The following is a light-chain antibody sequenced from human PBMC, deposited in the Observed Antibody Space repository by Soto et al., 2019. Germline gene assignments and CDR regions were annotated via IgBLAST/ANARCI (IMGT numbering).Light chain of an antibody. CDR3: QQSHSIPWT. J-gene: IGKJ1*01. Sequence: DIQMTQSPTSLSASVGDRVTISCRASQSISNYLNWYQQKPGKAPKLLIFAASSLQSGVPSRFRGGGSGTDFTFTISSLQPEDFATYYCQQSHSIPWTFGQGTTVEIK. V-gene: IGKV1-39*01. CDR2: AAS. CDR1: QSISNY.